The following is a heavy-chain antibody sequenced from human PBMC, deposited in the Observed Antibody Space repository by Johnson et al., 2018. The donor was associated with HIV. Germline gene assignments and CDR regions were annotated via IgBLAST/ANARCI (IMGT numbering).Heavy chain of an antibody. V-gene: IGHV3-30*02. J-gene: IGHJ3*02. CDR1: GFTFSSYG. D-gene: IGHD6-13*01. CDR2: IRYDGSNK. CDR3: ARGRYSSTWYVGGLDAFDI. Sequence: QVQLVESGGGLVQPGGSLRLSCAASGFTFSSYGMQWVRQAPGKGLEWVAFIRYDGSNKYFADSVKGRFTISRDNAKNALYLQMNSLRAEDTAVYYCARGRYSSTWYVGGLDAFDIWGQGTMVTVSS.